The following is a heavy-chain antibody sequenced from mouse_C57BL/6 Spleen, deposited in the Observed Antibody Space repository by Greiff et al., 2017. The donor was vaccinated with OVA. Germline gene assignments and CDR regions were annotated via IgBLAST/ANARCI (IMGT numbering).Heavy chain of an antibody. Sequence: QVQLQQSGAELVKPGASVKLSCKASGYTFTSYWMHWVSRRPGKGLGLIGMIHPNGGSPNYHEKFKSKATMTVDKSSSTAYMQLSSLTSEDSAVYYCARRGTGMGYVDVWGTGTTVTVSS. J-gene: IGHJ1*03. D-gene: IGHD3-3*01. CDR2: IHPNGGSP. V-gene: IGHV1-64*01. CDR1: GYTFTSYW. CDR3: ARRGTGMGYVDV.